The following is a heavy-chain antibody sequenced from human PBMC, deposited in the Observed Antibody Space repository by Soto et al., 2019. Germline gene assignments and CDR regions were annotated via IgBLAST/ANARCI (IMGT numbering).Heavy chain of an antibody. CDR1: CGSISSGGHY. Sequence: SDTLSLTCTVSCGSISSGGHYWSWIRQHPGKGLEWIGYIYYSGSTYYNPSLKSRVTISVDTSKNQFSLKLSSVTAADTAVYYCARQSLRGYYDSSGSPAPDAFDIWGQGTMVTVSS. CDR3: ARQSLRGYYDSSGSPAPDAFDI. V-gene: IGHV4-31*03. D-gene: IGHD3-22*01. CDR2: IYYSGST. J-gene: IGHJ3*02.